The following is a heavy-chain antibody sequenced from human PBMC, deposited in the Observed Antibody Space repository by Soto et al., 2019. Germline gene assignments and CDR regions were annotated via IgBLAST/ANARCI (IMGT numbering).Heavy chain of an antibody. V-gene: IGHV1-46*01. D-gene: IGHD3-22*01. Sequence: VASVKVSCKASGYTFTSYYMHWVRQAPGQGLEWMGIINPSGGSTSYAQKLQGRVTMTRDTSTSTVYMELSSLRSEDTAVYYCARDQVYYYDSSGYPPYGMDVWGQGTTVTVSS. CDR3: ARDQVYYYDSSGYPPYGMDV. CDR2: INPSGGST. J-gene: IGHJ6*02. CDR1: GYTFTSYY.